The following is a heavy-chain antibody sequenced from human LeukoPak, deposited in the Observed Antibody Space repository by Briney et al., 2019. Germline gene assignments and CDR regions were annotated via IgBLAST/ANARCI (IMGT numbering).Heavy chain of an antibody. D-gene: IGHD3-9*01. Sequence: GASLRLSCAASGFTFSSYAMTWVRQAPGKGLEWVSGISGGGDNTYYADSVKGRFTLSRDNSKNTLYLQMNSLRAEDTAVYYCAKWGDYDVLTGYYDPDYWGQGTLVTVSS. CDR2: ISGGGDNT. CDR1: GFTFSSYA. J-gene: IGHJ4*02. V-gene: IGHV3-23*01. CDR3: AKWGDYDVLTGYYDPDY.